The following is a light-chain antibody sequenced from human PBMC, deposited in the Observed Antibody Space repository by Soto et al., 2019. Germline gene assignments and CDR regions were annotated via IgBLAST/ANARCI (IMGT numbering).Light chain of an antibody. Sequence: QSALTQPASMSGTPGQSITISCTGTSSDIGTYNVVSWYQQHPGKAPKVMIYEATKRPSGVSNRFSGSKSGNTASLTISGLQAEDEADYYCSSYAGSSTYVFGTATKLTVL. V-gene: IGLV2-23*01. CDR3: SSYAGSSTYV. J-gene: IGLJ1*01. CDR2: EAT. CDR1: SSDIGTYNV.